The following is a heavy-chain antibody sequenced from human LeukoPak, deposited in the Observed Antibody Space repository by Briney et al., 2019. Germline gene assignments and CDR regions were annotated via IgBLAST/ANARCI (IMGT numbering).Heavy chain of an antibody. CDR1: GGSISSYY. CDR2: IYYSGST. D-gene: IGHD6-19*01. J-gene: IGHJ5*02. CDR3: ARRVAGTRWFDP. Sequence: SETLSLTCTVSGGSISSYYWSWIRQPPGKGLEWIGYIYYSGSTNYNPSLKSRVTISVDTSKNQFSLKLSSVTAADTAVYYCARRVAGTRWFDPWGQGTLVTVSS. V-gene: IGHV4-59*01.